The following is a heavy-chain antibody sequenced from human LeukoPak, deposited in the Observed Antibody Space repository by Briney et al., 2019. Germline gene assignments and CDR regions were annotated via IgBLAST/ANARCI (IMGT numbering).Heavy chain of an antibody. Sequence: PSETLSLTCTVSSGSINTYYWGWVRQPAGRGLEWIGRIYTTGKTDYNPSLKSRLTMSVDTSKRQFSLNLRSVTDAETAIYYCARHGYTASHYFLDFWSQGTLVTVSS. D-gene: IGHD3-16*01. J-gene: IGHJ4*02. CDR3: ARHGYTASHYFLDF. V-gene: IGHV4-4*07. CDR1: SGSINTYY. CDR2: IYTTGKT.